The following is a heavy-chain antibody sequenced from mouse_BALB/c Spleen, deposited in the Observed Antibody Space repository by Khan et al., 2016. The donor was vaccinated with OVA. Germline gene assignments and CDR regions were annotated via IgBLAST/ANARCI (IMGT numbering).Heavy chain of an antibody. V-gene: IGHV3-2*02. CDR3: ARDGSRYSYAMDY. CDR1: GYSITSDYA. J-gene: IGHJ4*01. Sequence: VQLQESGPGLVKPSQSLSLTCTVTGYSITSDYAWNWIRPFPGNKLEWMGYISYSGSTNYNPSLKSRISITRDTSKNQFFLQLNSVTTEDTATYYCARDGSRYSYAMDYWGQGTSVTVSS. CDR2: ISYSGST. D-gene: IGHD2-3*01.